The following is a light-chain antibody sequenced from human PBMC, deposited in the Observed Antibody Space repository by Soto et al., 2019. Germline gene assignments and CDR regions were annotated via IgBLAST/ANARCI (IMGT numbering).Light chain of an antibody. CDR3: QQYDNFPV. V-gene: IGKV1-33*01. CDR1: QDISKF. J-gene: IGKJ5*01. CDR2: DAS. Sequence: DIQMTQSPSSLSASVGDRFTVTCQAIQDISKFLNWYQHKPGEAPKLLIYDASNLKRGVPSRFSGSGSGTDFTFTIDSLQPEDIATYYCQQYDNFPVFGPGTRLEIK.